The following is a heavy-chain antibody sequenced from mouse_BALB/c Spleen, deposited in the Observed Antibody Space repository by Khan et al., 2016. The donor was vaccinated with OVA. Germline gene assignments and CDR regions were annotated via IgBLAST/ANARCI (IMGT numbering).Heavy chain of an antibody. V-gene: IGHV5-6-5*01. CDR1: GFTFSNYG. Sequence: EVELVESGGGLVKPGGSLKLSCAASGFTFSNYGVSWVRQTPGKRLEWVASISSGDNTYYSDSVKGRFTIPRDNARTILYLQLRSRRSEDTAMYYRGRDYWFAYWGQGTLVTVSA. CDR3: GRDYWFAY. CDR2: ISSGDNT. J-gene: IGHJ3*01.